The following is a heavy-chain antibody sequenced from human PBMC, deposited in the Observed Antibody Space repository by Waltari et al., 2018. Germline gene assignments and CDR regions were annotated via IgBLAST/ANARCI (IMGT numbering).Heavy chain of an antibody. J-gene: IGHJ4*02. CDR3: AREWFGAADY. CDR1: GFTFSSYS. Sequence: EVQVVESGGGLVKPGGSLRLSCAASGFTFSSYSMNWVRQAPGKGLEWVSSISSTSSYIYYADSVKGRFTISRDNAKNSLFLQMESLRVEDTAVYYCAREWFGAADYWGQGTLVTVSS. CDR2: ISSTSSYI. D-gene: IGHD3-10*01. V-gene: IGHV3-21*01.